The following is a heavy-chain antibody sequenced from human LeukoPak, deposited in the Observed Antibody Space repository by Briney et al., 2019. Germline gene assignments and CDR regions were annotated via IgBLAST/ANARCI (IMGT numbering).Heavy chain of an antibody. CDR1: EFTFSSYA. D-gene: IGHD2/OR15-2a*01. CDR3: AKYVSAKGPPYALDV. V-gene: IGHV3-23*01. Sequence: GVSLRLSCAASEFTFSSYAMQWVRQAPGKGLEWVSGISASGGSTWYADSVKGRFTISRDNSKNTLYLQMNSLRAEDTAVYYCAKYVSAKGPPYALDVWGQGTTVTVSS. J-gene: IGHJ6*02. CDR2: ISASGGST.